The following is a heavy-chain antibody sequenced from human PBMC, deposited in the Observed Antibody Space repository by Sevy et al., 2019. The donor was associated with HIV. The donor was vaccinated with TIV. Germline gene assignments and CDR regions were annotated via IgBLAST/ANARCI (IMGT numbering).Heavy chain of an antibody. CDR3: ARVVYYDSSGYYRDYYYYYGMDV. CDR2: IIPIFGTA. CDR1: GGTFSSYA. Sequence: ASVKVSCKASGGTFSSYAISWVRQAPGQGLEWMGGIIPIFGTANYAQKFQGRVTITADESTSTAYMELSSLRSEDTAAYYCARVVYYDSSGYYRDYYYYYGMDVWGQGTTVTVSS. V-gene: IGHV1-69*13. D-gene: IGHD3-22*01. J-gene: IGHJ6*02.